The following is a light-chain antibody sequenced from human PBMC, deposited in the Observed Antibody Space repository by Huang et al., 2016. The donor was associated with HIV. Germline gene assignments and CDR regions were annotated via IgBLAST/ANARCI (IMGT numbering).Light chain of an antibody. Sequence: VMTQSPATLSVSPGERATLSCRASESILRNLAWYQQRPGQPPRLLIYGASVRLPVIPDRCRGSGSGTECSLTISSLQSEDFAVYYCQQYNKWPPYTYGQGTKLEIK. CDR3: QQYNKWPPYT. J-gene: IGKJ2*01. CDR1: ESILRN. CDR2: GAS. V-gene: IGKV3-15*01.